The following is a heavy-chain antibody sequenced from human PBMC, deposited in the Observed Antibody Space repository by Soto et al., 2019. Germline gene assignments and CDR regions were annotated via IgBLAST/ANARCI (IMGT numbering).Heavy chain of an antibody. J-gene: IGHJ4*02. Sequence: SETLSLTCTVSGGSIRNVYWSWIRQPPGKGLEWIGFIFHSGNAKYNPSLKSRVTMSVDTSNNQFSLSLDSVTAVDTAVYFCARAHAPTLPFDYWGQGTLVTVSS. CDR3: ARAHAPTLPFDY. CDR2: IFHSGNA. D-gene: IGHD2-15*01. CDR1: GGSIRNVY. V-gene: IGHV4-59*01.